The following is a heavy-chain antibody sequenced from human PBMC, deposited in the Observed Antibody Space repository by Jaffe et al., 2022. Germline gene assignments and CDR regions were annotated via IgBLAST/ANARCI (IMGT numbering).Heavy chain of an antibody. J-gene: IGHJ4*02. Sequence: QVQLQESGPGLVKPSETLSLTCTVSGGSVSSGSYYWSWIRQPPGKGLEWIGYIYYSGSTNYNPSLKSRVTISVDTSKNQFSLKLSSVTAADTAVYYCALSFLEWLLPFDYWGQGTLVTVSS. CDR1: GGSVSSGSYY. D-gene: IGHD3-3*01. CDR2: IYYSGST. V-gene: IGHV4-61*01. CDR3: ALSFLEWLLPFDY.